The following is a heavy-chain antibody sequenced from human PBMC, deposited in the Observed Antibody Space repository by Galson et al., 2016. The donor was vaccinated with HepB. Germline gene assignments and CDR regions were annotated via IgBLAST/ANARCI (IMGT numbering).Heavy chain of an antibody. CDR3: ARDKSFYYYGMDV. CDR1: GFTFRSYV. Sequence: SLRLSCAASGFTFRSYVTHWVRHPPGKGLEWVAVTSSDERVKFYADSVEGRVTISRDNSNNTLYLQMTSLSPEDTAVYYCARDKSFYYYGMDVWGQGTTVTVSS. V-gene: IGHV3-30*04. J-gene: IGHJ6*02. CDR2: TSSDERVK.